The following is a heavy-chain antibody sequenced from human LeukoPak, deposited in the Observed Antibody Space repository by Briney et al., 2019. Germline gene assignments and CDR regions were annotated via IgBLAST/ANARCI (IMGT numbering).Heavy chain of an antibody. J-gene: IGHJ4*02. CDR2: MNPNSGNT. CDR3: ARSAKRYYYDSSGYYYAY. V-gene: IGHV1-8*03. Sequence: ASVKVSCKASGYTFTSYDINWVRQATGQGLEWMGWMNPNSGNTGYAQKFQGRVTITRNTAISTAYMELSSLRSEDTAVYYCARSAKRYYYDSSGYYYAYWGQGTLVTVSS. D-gene: IGHD3-22*01. CDR1: GYTFTSYD.